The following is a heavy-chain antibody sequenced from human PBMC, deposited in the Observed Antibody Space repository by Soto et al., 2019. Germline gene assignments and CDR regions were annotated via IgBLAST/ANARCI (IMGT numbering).Heavy chain of an antibody. CDR3: AKDRSEAVAGIGY. CDR1: GFNIDDYA. D-gene: IGHD6-19*01. Sequence: PGGSMSHSCAASGFNIDDYAMHWVRQAPGKGLEWVSGISWNSGSIDYADSVKGRFTISRDNAKNSLYLQMNSLRAEDTALYYCAKDRSEAVAGIGYWGQGTLVPVSS. V-gene: IGHV3-9*01. J-gene: IGHJ4*02. CDR2: ISWNSGSI.